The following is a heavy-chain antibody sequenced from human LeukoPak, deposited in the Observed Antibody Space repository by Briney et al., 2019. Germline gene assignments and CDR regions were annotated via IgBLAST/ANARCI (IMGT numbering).Heavy chain of an antibody. V-gene: IGHV1-2*04. CDR2: INPNSGGT. Sequence: GASVKVSCKASGYTFTGYYMHWVRQAPGQGLEWMGWINPNSGGTNYAQKFQGWVTMTRDTSISTAYMELSRLRSDDTAVYYCARVRDYGDSILDYWGQGTLVTVSS. J-gene: IGHJ4*02. CDR3: ARVRDYGDSILDY. CDR1: GYTFTGYY. D-gene: IGHD4-17*01.